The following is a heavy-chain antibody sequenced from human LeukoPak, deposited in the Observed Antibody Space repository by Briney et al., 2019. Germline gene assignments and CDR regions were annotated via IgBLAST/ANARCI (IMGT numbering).Heavy chain of an antibody. J-gene: IGHJ4*02. D-gene: IGHD1-26*01. CDR1: GFTFSTYA. CDR2: ISGSAGNI. CDR3: AKYGVVGAGYFDY. V-gene: IGHV3-23*01. Sequence: GGSLRLSCAASGFTFSTYAMSWVRQAPRKGLEWVSTISGSAGNIYYADSVKGRFTISRDNSKNTVYLQMSSLSPEDTAVYYCAKYGVVGAGYFDYWGQGTLVTVSS.